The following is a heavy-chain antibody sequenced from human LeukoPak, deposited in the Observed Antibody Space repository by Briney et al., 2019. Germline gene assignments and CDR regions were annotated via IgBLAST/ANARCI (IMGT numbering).Heavy chain of an antibody. CDR3: AKSDFGSYDY. J-gene: IGHJ4*02. Sequence: PGGSLRLSCAASEFTFSSYWMSWVRQAPGKGLEWVAVISYDGSNKYYADSVKGRFTISRDNSKNTLYLQTNSLRAEDTAVYYCAKSDFGSYDYWGQGTLVTVSS. CDR1: EFTFSSYW. CDR2: ISYDGSNK. D-gene: IGHD3-10*01. V-gene: IGHV3-30*18.